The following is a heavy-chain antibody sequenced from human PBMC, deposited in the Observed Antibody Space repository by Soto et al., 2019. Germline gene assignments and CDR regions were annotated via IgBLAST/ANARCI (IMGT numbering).Heavy chain of an antibody. J-gene: IGHJ4*02. CDR3: ARASVIPDYFDY. CDR2: IYYSGST. D-gene: IGHD2-21*01. CDR1: GGSISSGGYY. Sequence: TLSLTCTVSGGSISSGGYYWSWIRQHPGKGLEWIGYIYYSGSTYYNPSLKSRVTISVDTSKNQFSLKLSSVTAADTAVYYCARASVIPDYFDYWGQGTLVTVSS. V-gene: IGHV4-31*03.